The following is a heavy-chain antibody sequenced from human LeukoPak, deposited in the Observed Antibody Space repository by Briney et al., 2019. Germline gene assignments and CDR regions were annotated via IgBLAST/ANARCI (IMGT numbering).Heavy chain of an antibody. CDR2: ISSSSSYI. D-gene: IGHD6-6*01. J-gene: IGHJ4*02. Sequence: PGGSLRLSCAASGFPFRSYSMNWVRQAPGKGLEWVSSISSSSSYIYYADSVKGRFTISRDNAKNSLYLQMNSLRAEDTAVYYCARDSSPPSHPFDYWGQGTLVTVSS. CDR3: ARDSSPPSHPFDY. CDR1: GFPFRSYS. V-gene: IGHV3-21*01.